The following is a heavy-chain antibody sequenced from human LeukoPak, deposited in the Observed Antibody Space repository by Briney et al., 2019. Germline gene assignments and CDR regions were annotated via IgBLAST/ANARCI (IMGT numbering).Heavy chain of an antibody. CDR3: ARAMNIAAAGSFDY. V-gene: IGHV4-59*12. D-gene: IGHD6-13*01. CDR1: GGSISSYY. CDR2: IYYSGST. Sequence: KPSETLSLTCTVSGGSISSYYWSWIRQPPGKGLEWIGYIYYSGSTNYNPSLKSRVTMSVDTSKNQFSLKLSSVTAADTAVYYCARAMNIAAAGSFDYWGQGTLVTVSS. J-gene: IGHJ4*02.